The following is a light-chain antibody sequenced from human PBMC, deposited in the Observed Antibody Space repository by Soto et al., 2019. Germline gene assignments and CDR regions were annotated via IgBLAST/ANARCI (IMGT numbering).Light chain of an antibody. Sequence: ELVLTQSPGTLSLSPGERATLSCRAGQSVSSNFLAWYQQKPGQAPRLLIYGASSRATGIPDRFSGSGSGTDFTLTITRLEPEDFAVYFCQQYGTSPVTFGGGTKVEIK. J-gene: IGKJ4*01. CDR3: QQYGTSPVT. CDR2: GAS. V-gene: IGKV3-20*01. CDR1: QSVSSNF.